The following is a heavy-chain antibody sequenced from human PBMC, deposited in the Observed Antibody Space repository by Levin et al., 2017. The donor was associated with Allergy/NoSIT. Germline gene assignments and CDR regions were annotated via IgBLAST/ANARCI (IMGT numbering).Heavy chain of an antibody. Sequence: GESLKISCAASGFTFSSYAMHWVRQAPGKGLEWVAVISYDGSNKYYADSVKGRFTISRDNSKNTLYLQMNSLRAEDTAVYYCARDPVVVVPAAPPRGYYYYMDVWGKGTTVTVSS. CDR1: GFTFSSYA. D-gene: IGHD2-2*01. CDR3: ARDPVVVVPAAPPRGYYYYMDV. V-gene: IGHV3-30-3*01. CDR2: ISYDGSNK. J-gene: IGHJ6*03.